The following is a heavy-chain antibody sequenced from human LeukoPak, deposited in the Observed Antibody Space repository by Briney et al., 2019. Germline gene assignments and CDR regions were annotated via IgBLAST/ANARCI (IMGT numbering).Heavy chain of an antibody. J-gene: IGHJ5*02. CDR1: GGSISSYY. V-gene: IGHV4-4*07. CDR3: ARVVSRGRFGGEDYNWFDP. Sequence: PSETLSLTCTVSGGSISSYYWSWIRQPAGKGLEWIGRIYTSGSTNYNPSLKSRVTMSVDTSKNQFSLKLSSVTAADTAVYYCARVVSRGRFGGEDYNWFDPWGQGTLVTVSS. D-gene: IGHD3-10*01. CDR2: IYTSGST.